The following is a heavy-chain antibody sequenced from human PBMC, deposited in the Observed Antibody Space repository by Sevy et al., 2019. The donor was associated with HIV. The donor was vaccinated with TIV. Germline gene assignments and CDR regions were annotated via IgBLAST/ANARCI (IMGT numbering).Heavy chain of an antibody. Sequence: SETLSLTCSVSGDSISSYYWSWIRQSPGNGLEWIGNIHYSGSTKYNPSLKSRVTISIRTSKIHFSLKLSSVTAADTAVYYCARYPFNSGNYFDYWGQGTLVTVSS. CDR2: IHYSGST. CDR1: GDSISSYY. D-gene: IGHD1-26*01. J-gene: IGHJ4*02. V-gene: IGHV4-59*01. CDR3: ARYPFNSGNYFDY.